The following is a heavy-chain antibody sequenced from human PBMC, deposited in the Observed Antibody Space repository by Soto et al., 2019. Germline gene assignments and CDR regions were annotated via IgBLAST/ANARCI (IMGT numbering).Heavy chain of an antibody. D-gene: IGHD4-4*01. J-gene: IGHJ6*02. V-gene: IGHV3-30-3*01. Sequence: QVQLVESGGGVVQPGRSLRLSCAASGFTFSSYAMHWVRQAPGKGLEWVAVISYDGSNKYYADSVKGRFTISRDNSKNTLYLQMNSLRAEDTAVYYCARDRGTVTPSYYYYGMDVWGQGTTVTVSS. CDR1: GFTFSSYA. CDR2: ISYDGSNK. CDR3: ARDRGTVTPSYYYYGMDV.